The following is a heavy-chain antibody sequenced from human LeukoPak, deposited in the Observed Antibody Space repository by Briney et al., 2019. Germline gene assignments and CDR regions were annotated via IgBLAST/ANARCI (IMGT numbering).Heavy chain of an antibody. CDR3: AAGNVDTAFFFDY. D-gene: IGHD5-18*01. Sequence: ASVKVSCKVSGSTLTKLSMHWARQAPGQGLQWMGGFDPDDGETIYAPKFKGRVTLTEDTSTDTAYMELRSLRSEDTALYYCAAGNVDTAFFFDYWGQGTLVTVSS. J-gene: IGHJ4*02. CDR1: GSTLTKLS. CDR2: FDPDDGET. V-gene: IGHV1-24*01.